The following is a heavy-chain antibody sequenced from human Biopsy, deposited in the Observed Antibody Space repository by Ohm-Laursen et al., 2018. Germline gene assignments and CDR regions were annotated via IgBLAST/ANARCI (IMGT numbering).Heavy chain of an antibody. Sequence: SSVKVSCKAPTGTFNSYGIIWVRQAPGQGLEWMGRIIPILRTTAYAQTFLGRVTITADSPTSTVDMELTSLSSDDTAVYFCAREAIGYQLPCDDWGQGTLVTVSS. CDR2: IIPILRTT. V-gene: IGHV1-69*11. CDR3: AREAIGYQLPCDD. D-gene: IGHD2-2*01. J-gene: IGHJ4*02. CDR1: TGTFNSYG.